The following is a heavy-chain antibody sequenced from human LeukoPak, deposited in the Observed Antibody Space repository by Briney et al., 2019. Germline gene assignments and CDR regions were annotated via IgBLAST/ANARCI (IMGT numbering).Heavy chain of an antibody. Sequence: GGPLRLSCAASGFIFSNYVMSWVRQAPGKGLEWVSSINYDGAYTNYADSVKGRFTISRDNSKNTLYMQMNSLRAEDTAIYYCAKWGVDKGEWRHYVDYWGQGRLVIVSS. J-gene: IGHJ4*02. V-gene: IGHV3-23*01. CDR1: GFIFSNYV. CDR2: INYDGAYT. CDR3: AKWGVDKGEWRHYVDY. D-gene: IGHD3-16*01.